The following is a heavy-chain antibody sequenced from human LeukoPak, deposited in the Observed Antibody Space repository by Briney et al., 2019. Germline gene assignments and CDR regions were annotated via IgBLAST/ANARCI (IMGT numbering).Heavy chain of an antibody. Sequence: SETLSLTCTVSGYSLSSGFFCDWIRQSPGKGLEWIGSFSHRGGSYHNPSLKSRVTISVDTSKNQFSLKLLSVTAADTAVYYCARAQDFSDSSGPNYLDFWGQGSLVTVSS. V-gene: IGHV4-38-2*02. CDR2: FSHRGGS. CDR3: ARAQDFSDSSGPNYLDF. CDR1: GYSLSSGFF. D-gene: IGHD3-22*01. J-gene: IGHJ4*02.